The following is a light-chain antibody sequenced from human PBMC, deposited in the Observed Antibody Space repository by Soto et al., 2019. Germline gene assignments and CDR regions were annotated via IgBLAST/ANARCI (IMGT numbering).Light chain of an antibody. V-gene: IGLV2-11*01. Sequence: QPVLTQPRSVSGSPGQSVTISCTGTSSDVGGYNYVSWYQQHPGKAPKLMIYDVSKRPSGVPDRFSGSKSSNTASLTISGLQAEDEADYYCCSYAGSYTFDVVFGGGTKLTVL. J-gene: IGLJ2*01. CDR2: DVS. CDR3: CSYAGSYTFDVV. CDR1: SSDVGGYNY.